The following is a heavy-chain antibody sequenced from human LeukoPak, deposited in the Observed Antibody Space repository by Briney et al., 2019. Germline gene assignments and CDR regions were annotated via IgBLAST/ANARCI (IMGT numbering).Heavy chain of an antibody. CDR2: INPNSGGT. Sequence: ASVKVSCKASGYTFKNYYIHWVRQAPGRGLEWMGWINPNSGGTNYAQKFQGRVTMTRDTSISTAYMELSRLRSDDTAVYYCAREGGSSFVDYWGQGTLVTVSS. V-gene: IGHV1-2*02. CDR3: AREGGSSFVDY. D-gene: IGHD6-13*01. J-gene: IGHJ4*02. CDR1: GYTFKNYY.